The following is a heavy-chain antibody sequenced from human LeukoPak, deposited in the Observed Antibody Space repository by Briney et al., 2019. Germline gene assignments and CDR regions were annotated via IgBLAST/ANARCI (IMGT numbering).Heavy chain of an antibody. CDR2: INPNSGGT. J-gene: IGHJ5*02. V-gene: IGHV1-2*02. CDR3: ARVGDGYNSEGDRFDP. CDR1: GYTFTGYY. Sequence: GASVKVSCKASGYTFTGYYMHWVRQAPGQGLEWMGWINPNSGGTNYAQKFQGRVTMTRDTSISTAYMELSRLRSDDTAVYYCARVGDGYNSEGDRFDPWGQGTLVTVSS. D-gene: IGHD5-24*01.